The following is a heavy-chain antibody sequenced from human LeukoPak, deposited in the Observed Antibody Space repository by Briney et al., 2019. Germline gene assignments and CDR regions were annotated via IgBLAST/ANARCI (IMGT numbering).Heavy chain of an antibody. CDR1: GFTFSSYS. D-gene: IGHD1-26*01. V-gene: IGHV3-48*01. CDR3: AKGGKWDVTPFDY. J-gene: IGHJ4*02. CDR2: ISSSSSTT. Sequence: PGGSLRLSCAASGFTFSSYSMNWVRQAPGKGLEWVSYISSSSSTTYYADSVKGRFTISRGNSKNTLYLQVNSLRAEDTAVYYCAKGGKWDVTPFDYWGQGTLVTVSS.